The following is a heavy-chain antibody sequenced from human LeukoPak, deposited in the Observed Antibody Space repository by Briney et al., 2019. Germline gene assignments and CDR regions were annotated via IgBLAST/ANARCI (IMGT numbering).Heavy chain of an antibody. CDR3: ARGSPLFSSSWYVNY. V-gene: IGHV4-39*01. J-gene: IGHJ4*02. D-gene: IGHD6-13*01. Sequence: PSETLSLTCTVSGGSISSSSYYWGWIRQPPGKGLEWIGSIYYSGSTYYNPSLKSRVTISVDTSKNQFSLKLSSVTAADTAVYYCARGSPLFSSSWYVNYWGQGTLVTVSS. CDR1: GGSISSSSYY. CDR2: IYYSGST.